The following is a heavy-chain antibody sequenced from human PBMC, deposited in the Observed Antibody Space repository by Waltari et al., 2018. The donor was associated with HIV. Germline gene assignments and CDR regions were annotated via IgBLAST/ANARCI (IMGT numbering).Heavy chain of an antibody. J-gene: IGHJ5*02. D-gene: IGHD2-21*01. CDR2: TRDNGQT. Sequence: QVQLQESGPGLVQPSGTLSLSCVVSGDSMKASFWTWIREPPEEGREDIAHTRDNGQTTYNPSFKSRIVLSIDTSKNQVSLKLHSVTTADTGVYYCAKMSAIAPGTPGRVDHWGRGALVTVSS. CDR1: GDSMKASF. V-gene: IGHV4-59*01. CDR3: AKMSAIAPGTPGRVDH.